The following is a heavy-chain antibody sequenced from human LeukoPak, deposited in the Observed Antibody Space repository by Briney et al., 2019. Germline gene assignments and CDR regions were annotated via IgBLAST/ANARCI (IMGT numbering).Heavy chain of an antibody. Sequence: XWMGAIIPIFGTATYAQKFQGRVTITADESTSTAYMELSSLRSEDTAVYYCARAYSSGWYGYWGQGTLVTVSS. J-gene: IGHJ4*02. V-gene: IGHV1-69*01. CDR2: IIPIFGTA. D-gene: IGHD6-19*01. CDR3: ARAYSSGWYGY.